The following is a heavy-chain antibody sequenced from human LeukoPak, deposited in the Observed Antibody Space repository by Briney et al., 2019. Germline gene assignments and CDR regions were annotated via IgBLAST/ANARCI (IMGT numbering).Heavy chain of an antibody. J-gene: IGHJ4*02. Sequence: ASVKVSCKASGYTFTVYYMHWVRQAPGQGLEWMGWINPNSGGTNYAQKFQGRVTMTRDTSISTAYMELSRLRSDDTAVYYCARERYSYGQRSFDYWDQGTLVTVSS. CDR1: GYTFTVYY. CDR2: INPNSGGT. V-gene: IGHV1-2*02. CDR3: ARERYSYGQRSFDY. D-gene: IGHD5-18*01.